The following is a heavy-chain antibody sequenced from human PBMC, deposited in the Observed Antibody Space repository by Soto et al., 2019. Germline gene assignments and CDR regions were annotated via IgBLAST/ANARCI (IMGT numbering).Heavy chain of an antibody. J-gene: IGHJ6*02. D-gene: IGHD3-3*01. CDR1: GFTFSSNA. CDR2: ISNNGGST. CDR3: VRSSRRDITASRGMDV. V-gene: IGHV3-64*04. Sequence: PGGSLRLSCSASGFTFSSNAMHWVRQAPGKALEYVSGISNNGGSTYYADSVKDRFTISRDNPKNTLYLQVNSLTTEDTAVYYCVRSSRRDITASRGMDVWGQGTTVTVSS.